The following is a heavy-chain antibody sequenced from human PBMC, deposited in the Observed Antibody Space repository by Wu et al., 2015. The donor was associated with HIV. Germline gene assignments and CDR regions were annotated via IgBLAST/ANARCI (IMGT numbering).Heavy chain of an antibody. CDR3: ARDMPYTQDDAVAGIMFLGRQSSYYYGMDV. CDR2: IIPIFGTA. J-gene: IGHJ6*02. Sequence: QVQLVQSGAEVKKPGSSVKVSCKASGGTFSSYAISWVRQAPGQGLEWMGGIIPIFGTANYAQKFQGRVTITTDESTSTAYMELSSLRSEDTAVYYCARDMPYTQDDAVAGIMFLGRQSSYYYGMDVVGPRDHG. D-gene: IGHD6-19*01. V-gene: IGHV1-69*05. CDR1: GGTFSSYA.